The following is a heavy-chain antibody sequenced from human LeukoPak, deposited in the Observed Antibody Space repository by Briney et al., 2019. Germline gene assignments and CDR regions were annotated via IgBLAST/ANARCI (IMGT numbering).Heavy chain of an antibody. D-gene: IGHD3-22*01. J-gene: IGHJ4*02. Sequence: SETLSLTCTISGGSIGSSSYYWGWLRQPPGTGLEWIGTIYYSGRTYYNPSLKSRVTISVDTSKNEFSLRLSSVTAADTAVYYCARLYYYDSSGPPLWGQGTLVTVSS. V-gene: IGHV4-39*01. CDR2: IYYSGRT. CDR3: ARLYYYDSSGPPL. CDR1: GGSIGSSSYY.